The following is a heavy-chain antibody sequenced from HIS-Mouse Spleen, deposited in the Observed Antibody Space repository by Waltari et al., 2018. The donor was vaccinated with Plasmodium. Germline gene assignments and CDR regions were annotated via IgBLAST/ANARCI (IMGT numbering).Heavy chain of an antibody. CDR3: ARRGGSYYYFDY. V-gene: IGHV4-39*01. D-gene: IGHD1-26*01. Sequence: QLQLQESGPGLVKPSETLSLTCTVSGGSIRSSSSYWGWSRQPPGKGLEWIGSIYYSGSTYYNPSLKSRITISVDTSKNQFSLKLSSVTAADTAVYYCARRGGSYYYFDYWGQGTLVTVSS. CDR2: IYYSGST. J-gene: IGHJ4*02. CDR1: GGSIRSSSSY.